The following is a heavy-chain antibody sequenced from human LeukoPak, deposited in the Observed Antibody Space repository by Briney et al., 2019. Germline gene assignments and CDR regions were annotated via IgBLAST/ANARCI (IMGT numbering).Heavy chain of an antibody. CDR3: ARETYYYDSSGYYYVENY. V-gene: IGHV4-31*03. D-gene: IGHD3-22*01. CDR1: GGSISSGGYY. Sequence: SETLSLTCTVSGGSISSGGYYWSWIRQHPGKGLEWIGYIYYSGSTYYNPSLKSRVTISVDTSKNQFSLKLSSVTAADTAVYYCARETYYYDSSGYYYVENYWGQGTLVTVSS. CDR2: IYYSGST. J-gene: IGHJ4*02.